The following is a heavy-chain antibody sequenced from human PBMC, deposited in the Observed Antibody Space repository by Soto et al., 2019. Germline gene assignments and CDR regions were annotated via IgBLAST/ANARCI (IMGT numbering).Heavy chain of an antibody. CDR1: GGSISSYY. J-gene: IGHJ5*02. V-gene: IGHV4-59*01. Sequence: QVQLQESGPGLVKPSETLSLTCTVSGGSISSYYWSWIRQPPGKGLEWIGYIYYSGSTNYNPSLKSRVTLSVDTSKNQFSLKLSSVTAADTAVYYCARAGYQLLSSWFDPWGQGTLVTVSS. CDR2: IYYSGST. CDR3: ARAGYQLLSSWFDP. D-gene: IGHD2-2*01.